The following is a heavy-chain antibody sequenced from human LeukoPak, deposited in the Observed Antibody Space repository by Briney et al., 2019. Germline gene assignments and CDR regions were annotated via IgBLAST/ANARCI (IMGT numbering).Heavy chain of an antibody. Sequence: GGSLRLSCAASGFTFNNYDMHWVRQAPGKGLEGVAVISFDGSNKYYADSVKGRFTISRDNSKNTLYLQMNSLRAEDTAVYYCARDGGYDFWSGYYQDYWGQGTLVTVSS. D-gene: IGHD3-3*01. CDR2: ISFDGSNK. J-gene: IGHJ4*02. CDR3: ARDGGYDFWSGYYQDY. CDR1: GFTFNNYD. V-gene: IGHV3-30*03.